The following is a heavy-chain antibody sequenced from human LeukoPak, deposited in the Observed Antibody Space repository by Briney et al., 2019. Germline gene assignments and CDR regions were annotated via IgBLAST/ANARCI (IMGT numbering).Heavy chain of an antibody. CDR3: ARDRGYYYDSSGYSDY. J-gene: IGHJ4*02. CDR1: GYSISSGYY. V-gene: IGHV4-38-2*02. D-gene: IGHD3-22*01. Sequence: SETLSLTCTVSGYSISSGYYWGWIRQPPGKGREWIGSIYHSGSTYYNPSLKSRVTISVDTSKNQFSLKLSSVTAADTAVYYCARDRGYYYDSSGYSDYWGQGTLVTVSS. CDR2: IYHSGST.